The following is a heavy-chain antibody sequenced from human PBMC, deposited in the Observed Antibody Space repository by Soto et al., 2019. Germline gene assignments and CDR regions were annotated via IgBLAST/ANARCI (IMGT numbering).Heavy chain of an antibody. J-gene: IGHJ3*02. CDR2: IYYSGST. CDR1: GGSISSYY. D-gene: IGHD4-17*01. CDR3: AVHDYGWEYAFDI. V-gene: IGHV4-59*08. Sequence: QVQLQESGPGLVKPSETLSLTCTVSGGSISSYYWSWIRQPPGKGLEWIGYIYYSGSTNYNPSLKSRVTISVDTSKNQFSLKLSSVTAADTAVYYCAVHDYGWEYAFDIWGQGTMVTVSS.